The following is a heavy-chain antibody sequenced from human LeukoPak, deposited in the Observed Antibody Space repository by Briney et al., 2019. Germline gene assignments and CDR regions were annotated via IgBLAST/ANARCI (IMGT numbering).Heavy chain of an antibody. V-gene: IGHV4-39*07. CDR3: ARARAFVWGSYRYIPYYFDP. CDR1: GGSISSSNYY. CDR2: IYYSGYT. J-gene: IGHJ5*02. D-gene: IGHD3-16*02. Sequence: SETLSLTCTVSGGSISSSNYYWGWIRQPPGKGLEWIGSIYYSGYTYYNPSLESRLTLLVDTSKNQFSLNLRSVTAADTAVYFCARARAFVWGSYRYIPYYFDPWGQGTLVTVSS.